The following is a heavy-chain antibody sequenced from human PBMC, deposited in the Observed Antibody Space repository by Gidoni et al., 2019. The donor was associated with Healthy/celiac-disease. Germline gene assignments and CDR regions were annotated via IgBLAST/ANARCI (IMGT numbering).Heavy chain of an antibody. CDR1: GFTFSSYW. V-gene: IGHV3-7*01. CDR2: IKQDGSEK. CDR3: ARGGSSSWVGYYGMDV. J-gene: IGHJ6*02. D-gene: IGHD6-13*01. Sequence: EVQLVESGGGLVQPGGSLRLSCAASGFTFSSYWMSWVRQAPGKGLEWVANIKQDGSEKYYVDSVKGRFTISRDNAKNSLYLQMNSLRAEDTAVYYCARGGSSSWVGYYGMDVWGQGTTVTVSS.